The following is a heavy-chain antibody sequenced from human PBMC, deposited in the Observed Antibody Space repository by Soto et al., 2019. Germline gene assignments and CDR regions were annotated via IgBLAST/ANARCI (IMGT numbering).Heavy chain of an antibody. CDR3: ANCGYSYGFDAFDI. D-gene: IGHD5-18*01. J-gene: IGHJ3*02. Sequence: SVKFSCKASGGTFSSYAISWVRQAPGQGLEWMGGIIPIFGTANYAQKFQGRVTITADKSTSTAYMELSSLRSEDTAVYYCANCGYSYGFDAFDIWGQGTMVTVSS. V-gene: IGHV1-69*06. CDR1: GGTFSSYA. CDR2: IIPIFGTA.